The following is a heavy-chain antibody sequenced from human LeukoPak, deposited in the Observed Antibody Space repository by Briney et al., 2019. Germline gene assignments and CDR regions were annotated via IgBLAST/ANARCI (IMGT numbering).Heavy chain of an antibody. Sequence: GGSLRLSCAASGFTLSNFAMHWVRQATGKGLEWVSAIGTAGDTFYPGSVKGRFTISRENAKNSLYLQMNSLRAEDTAVYYCARKDGVDYWGQGTLVTVSS. V-gene: IGHV3-13*01. CDR2: IGTAGDT. CDR3: ARKDGVDY. J-gene: IGHJ4*02. CDR1: GFTLSNFA. D-gene: IGHD2-15*01.